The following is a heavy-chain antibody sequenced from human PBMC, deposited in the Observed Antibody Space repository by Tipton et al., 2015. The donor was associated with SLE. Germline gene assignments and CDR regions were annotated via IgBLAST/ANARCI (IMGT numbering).Heavy chain of an antibody. Sequence: QLVQSGAEVKKPGASVKVSCKASGDTFTNFGLSWVRQAPGQGLEWMGWISAYNGNTNYAQQFQGRVTMTTDTPTTTAHMELRSLRSDDTAVYYCARRTPETRGYYYYMDVWGKGTTVTVSS. V-gene: IGHV1-18*01. CDR3: ARRTPETRGYYYYMDV. CDR1: GDTFTNFG. CDR2: ISAYNGNT. J-gene: IGHJ6*03. D-gene: IGHD1-14*01.